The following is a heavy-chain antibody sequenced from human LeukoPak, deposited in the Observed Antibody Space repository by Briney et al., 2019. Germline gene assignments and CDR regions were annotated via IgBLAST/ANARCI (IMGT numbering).Heavy chain of an antibody. CDR1: GGSMNPYY. J-gene: IGHJ6*03. Sequence: PSETLSLTCTVSGGSMNPYYWSWIRQPPGKGLEWIAYISYSGSTKYNPSLKSRVIISVDTSQNHFSLKLSSVTAADTAVYYCARGGYYYMDVWGKGTTVTVSS. CDR2: ISYSGST. V-gene: IGHV4-59*01. CDR3: ARGGYYYMDV.